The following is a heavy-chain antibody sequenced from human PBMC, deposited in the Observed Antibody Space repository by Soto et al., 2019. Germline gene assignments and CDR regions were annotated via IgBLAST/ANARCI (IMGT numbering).Heavy chain of an antibody. CDR1: GGSFSGYY. CDR2: INHSGST. CDR3: ANLATGAAARRPYYYYMDV. Sequence: SETLSLTCAVYGGSFSGYYWSWIRQPPGKGLEWIGEINHSGSTNYNPSLKSRVTISVDTSKNQFSLKLSSVTAADTAVYYCANLATGAAARRPYYYYMDVWGKGTTVTVSS. J-gene: IGHJ6*03. V-gene: IGHV4-34*01. D-gene: IGHD6-6*01.